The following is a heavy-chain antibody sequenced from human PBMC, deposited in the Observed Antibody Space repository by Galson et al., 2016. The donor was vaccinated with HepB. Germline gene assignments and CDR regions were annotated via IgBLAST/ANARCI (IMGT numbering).Heavy chain of an antibody. V-gene: IGHV1-3*04. CDR2: INTGDGTT. J-gene: IGHJ4*02. CDR1: GYTFAKYT. CDR3: ATAIVGVTTSFDY. Sequence: SVKVSCKASGYTFAKYTVQWLRQAPGQRLEWMGWINTGDGTTKYSQKFQGRVTFTRDTSASTAYMELSSLRSEDTAVYYCATAIVGVTTSFDYWGQGTLVTVSS. D-gene: IGHD1-26*01.